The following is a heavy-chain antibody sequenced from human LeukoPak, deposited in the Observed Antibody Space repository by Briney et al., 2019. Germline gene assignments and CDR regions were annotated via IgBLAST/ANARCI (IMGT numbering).Heavy chain of an antibody. CDR3: AKGSGSYAHYFDY. D-gene: IGHD1-26*01. J-gene: IGHJ4*02. Sequence: GGSLRLSCAASGFTFSSYSMNWVRQAPGKGLEWVSYISSSSSTIYYADSVKGRFTIPRDNAKNSLYLQMNSLRAEDTAVYYCAKGSGSYAHYFDYWGQGTLVTVSS. CDR1: GFTFSSYS. CDR2: ISSSSSTI. V-gene: IGHV3-48*01.